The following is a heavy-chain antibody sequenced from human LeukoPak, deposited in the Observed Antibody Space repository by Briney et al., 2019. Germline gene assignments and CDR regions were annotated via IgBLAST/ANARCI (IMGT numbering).Heavy chain of an antibody. V-gene: IGHV3-30*18. CDR1: GFTFSSYG. CDR3: AKDLVTGYSYGRIGY. Sequence: QPGRSPRLSCAASGFTFSSYGMHWVRQAPGKGLEWVAVISYDGSNKYYADSVKGRFTISRDNSKNTLYLQMNSLRAEDTAVYYCAKDLVTGYSYGRIGYWGQGTLVTVSS. CDR2: ISYDGSNK. J-gene: IGHJ4*02. D-gene: IGHD5-18*01.